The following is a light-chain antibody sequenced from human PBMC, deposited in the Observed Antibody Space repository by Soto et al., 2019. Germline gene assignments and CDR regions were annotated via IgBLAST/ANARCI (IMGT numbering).Light chain of an antibody. Sequence: IPMTQSPSTLSASIGDRVTITCRASQFISSWLAWFQQKPGKAPKLLIHEASALESGVPSRFSGSGSGTELTLTISSLKRDDFETYYCQQRYSSPPTFGQGTKVDIK. J-gene: IGKJ1*01. CDR1: QFISSW. V-gene: IGKV1-5*01. CDR3: QQRYSSPPT. CDR2: EAS.